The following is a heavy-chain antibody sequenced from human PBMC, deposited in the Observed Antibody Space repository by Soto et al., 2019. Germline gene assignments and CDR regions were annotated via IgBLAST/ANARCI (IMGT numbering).Heavy chain of an antibody. D-gene: IGHD3-10*01. CDR1: GGSISSSSYY. CDR3: ARHVGYYGSGSYYNYGMDV. V-gene: IGHV4-39*01. CDR2: IYYSGST. J-gene: IGHJ6*02. Sequence: QLQLQESGPGLVKPSETLSLTCTVSGGSISSSSYYWGWIRQPPGKGLEWIGRIYYSGSTYYNPSLKSRVTISVDTSKNQFSLKLSSVTAADTAVYYCARHVGYYGSGSYYNYGMDVWGQGTTVTVSS.